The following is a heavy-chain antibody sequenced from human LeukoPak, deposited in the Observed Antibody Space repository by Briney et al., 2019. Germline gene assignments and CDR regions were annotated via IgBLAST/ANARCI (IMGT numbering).Heavy chain of an antibody. CDR1: GFTFDTYA. CDR2: INWNGGST. Sequence: PGGSLRLSCAASGFTFDTYAMSWVRQAPGRGLEWVSGINWNGGSTAYADSVKGRFTISRDNSKNTLYLQMNSLRAEDTAVYYCAKIWWELLWGQGTLVTVSS. CDR3: AKIWWELL. D-gene: IGHD1-26*01. J-gene: IGHJ4*02. V-gene: IGHV3-20*04.